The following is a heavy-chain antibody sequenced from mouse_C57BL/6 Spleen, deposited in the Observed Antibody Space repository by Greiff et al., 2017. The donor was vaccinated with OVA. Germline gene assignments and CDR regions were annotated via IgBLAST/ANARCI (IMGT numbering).Heavy chain of an antibody. CDR3: ARPGITTVVAKDYYAMDY. D-gene: IGHD1-1*01. Sequence: QVQLQQPGAELVKPGASVKLSCKASGYTFTSYWMHWVKQRPGRGLEWIGRIDPNSGGTKYNEKFKSKATLTVDKPSSTADTQLSSLTSEDSAVYYCARPGITTVVAKDYYAMDYWGQGTSVTVSS. J-gene: IGHJ4*01. V-gene: IGHV1-72*01. CDR1: GYTFTSYW. CDR2: IDPNSGGT.